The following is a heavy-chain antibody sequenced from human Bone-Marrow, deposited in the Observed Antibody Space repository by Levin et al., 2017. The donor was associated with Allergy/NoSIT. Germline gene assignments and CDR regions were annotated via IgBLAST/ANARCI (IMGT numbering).Heavy chain of an antibody. V-gene: IGHV3-23*01. CDR3: ARLRWSGRHFDY. CDR1: GFIFTTYA. Sequence: GGSLRLSCAASGFIFTTYAMGWVRQAPGKGLEWVSVISGSGGSTYYADSVKGRFTISRDDSKHTHLLLMNSLRAEDTAVYYCARLRWSGRHFDYWGQGALVTVSS. CDR2: ISGSGGST. D-gene: IGHD4-23*01. J-gene: IGHJ4*02.